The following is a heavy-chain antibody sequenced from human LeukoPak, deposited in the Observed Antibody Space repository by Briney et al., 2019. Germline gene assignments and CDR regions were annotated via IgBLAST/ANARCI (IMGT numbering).Heavy chain of an antibody. CDR1: GDSISSSSYY. CDR3: ARKGYSISWYSP. CDR2: IYYSGST. V-gene: IGHV4-39*07. Sequence: SSETLSLTCTVSGDSISSSSYYWGWIRQPPGKGLEWIGSIYYSGSTSYNPSLESRVTISLDTSKNQFSLKLTSVTAADTAVYYCARKGYSISWYSPWGQGTLVTVSS. D-gene: IGHD6-13*01. J-gene: IGHJ5*02.